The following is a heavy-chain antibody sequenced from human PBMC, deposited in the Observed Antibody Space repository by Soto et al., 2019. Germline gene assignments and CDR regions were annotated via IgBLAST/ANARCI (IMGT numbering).Heavy chain of an antibody. Sequence: SVKVSCKASGGTFSSYAISWVRQAPGQGLEWMGGIIPIFGKENYAQKFQGRVTITADESTSTAYMELSSMRSEDTAVYYCATYYGSGSYSKNWFDTWGQGTLVTVSS. D-gene: IGHD3-10*01. V-gene: IGHV1-69*13. CDR2: IIPIFGKE. CDR1: GGTFSSYA. J-gene: IGHJ5*02. CDR3: ATYYGSGSYSKNWFDT.